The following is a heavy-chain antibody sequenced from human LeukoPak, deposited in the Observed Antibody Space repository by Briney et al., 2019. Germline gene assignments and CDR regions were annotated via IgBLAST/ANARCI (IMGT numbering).Heavy chain of an antibody. V-gene: IGHV3-7*01. Sequence: GGSLRLSCAASGFTFSSCGMHWVRQAPGKGLEWVANIKQDGSEKYYVDSVKGRFTISRDNAKNSLYLQMNSLRAEDTAVYYCATYYGLGSWSDYWGQGTLVTVSS. CDR1: GFTFSSCG. CDR3: ATYYGLGSWSDY. D-gene: IGHD3-10*01. CDR2: IKQDGSEK. J-gene: IGHJ4*02.